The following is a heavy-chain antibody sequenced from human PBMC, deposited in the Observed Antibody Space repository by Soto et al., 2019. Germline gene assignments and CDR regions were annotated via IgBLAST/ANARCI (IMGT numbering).Heavy chain of an antibody. CDR3: ARYDYGDYAWGYQQFGEDDAFDI. D-gene: IGHD4-17*01. J-gene: IGHJ3*02. CDR2: IYYSGST. V-gene: IGHV4-59*01. Sequence: SETLSLTCTVSGGSISSYYWSWIRQPPGKGLEWIGYIYYSGSTNYNPSLKSRVTISVDTSKNQFSLKLSSVTAADTAVYYCARYDYGDYAWGYQQFGEDDAFDIWGQGTMVTVSS. CDR1: GGSISSYY.